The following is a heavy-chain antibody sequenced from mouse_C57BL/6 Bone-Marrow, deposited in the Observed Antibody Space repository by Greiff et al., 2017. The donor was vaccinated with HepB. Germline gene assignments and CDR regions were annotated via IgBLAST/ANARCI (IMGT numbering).Heavy chain of an antibody. V-gene: IGHV14-4*01. CDR3: TTKLSDY. J-gene: IGHJ2*01. CDR1: GFNIKDDY. D-gene: IGHD4-1*01. CDR2: IDPENGDT. Sequence: VQLKESGAELVRPGASVKLSCTASGFNIKDDYMHWVKQRPEQGLEWIGWIDPENGDTEYASKFQGKATITADTSSNTAYLQLSSLTSEDTAVYYCTTKLSDYWGKGTTLTVSS.